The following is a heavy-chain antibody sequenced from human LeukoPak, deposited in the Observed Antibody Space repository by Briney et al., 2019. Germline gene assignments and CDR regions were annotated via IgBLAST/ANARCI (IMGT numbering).Heavy chain of an antibody. J-gene: IGHJ4*02. CDR3: AKDPGYDFWSGYHDY. V-gene: IGHV3-23*01. CDR2: ISRSGGST. CDR1: GFTFSSYA. Sequence: PGGSLRLSCAASGFTFSSYAMSWVRQAPGKGLEWVSAISRSGGSTYYADSVKGRFTISRDNSKNTLYLQMNSLRAEDTAVYYCAKDPGYDFWSGYHDYWGRGTLVTVSS. D-gene: IGHD3-3*01.